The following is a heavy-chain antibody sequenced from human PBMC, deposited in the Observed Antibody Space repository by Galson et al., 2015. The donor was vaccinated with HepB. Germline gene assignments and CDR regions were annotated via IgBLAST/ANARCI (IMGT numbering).Heavy chain of an antibody. CDR2: INHSGST. J-gene: IGHJ6*03. CDR3: ARKRFSVLRGLTKYYYYMDV. Sequence: LSLTCAVYGGSFSDYYWSWIRQPPGKGLEWIGEINHSGSTHYNPSLKSRLTIQLDTSKSQFSLKLSSVTAADTAVYFCARKRFSVLRGLTKYYYYMDVWGNGTTISVSS. D-gene: IGHD4-17*01. V-gene: IGHV4-34*01. CDR1: GGSFSDYY.